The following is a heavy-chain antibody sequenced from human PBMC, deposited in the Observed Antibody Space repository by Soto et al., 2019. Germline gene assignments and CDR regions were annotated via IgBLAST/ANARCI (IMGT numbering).Heavy chain of an antibody. CDR2: ISTGSSTI. CDR3: ARVRAGAANGYYGMDV. Sequence: EVQLVESGGGLVQSGGSLRLSCRASGFTLSDYEMHWVRQAPGKGLEWVSYISTGSSTIYYADSVKGRFTISRDNAKNSLFLVMNSLRPEDTAVYYCARVRAGAANGYYGMDVWGQGTTVTVSS. D-gene: IGHD1-26*01. J-gene: IGHJ6*02. V-gene: IGHV3-48*03. CDR1: GFTLSDYE.